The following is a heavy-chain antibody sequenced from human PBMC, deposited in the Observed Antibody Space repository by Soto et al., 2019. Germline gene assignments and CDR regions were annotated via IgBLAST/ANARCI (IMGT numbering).Heavy chain of an antibody. CDR3: ARVYPSDTRYGYVGNNWFDT. Sequence: QVQLVQSGAEVKKPGASVKVSCKASGYTFTSYYMHWVRQAPGQGLEWMGIINPSGGSTSYAQKSQGRVTMTRDTSTSTVYMELSSLRSEDTAVYYCARVYPSDTRYGYVGNNWFDTWGQGTLVTVSS. CDR1: GYTFTSYY. V-gene: IGHV1-46*03. J-gene: IGHJ5*02. D-gene: IGHD5-18*01. CDR2: INPSGGST.